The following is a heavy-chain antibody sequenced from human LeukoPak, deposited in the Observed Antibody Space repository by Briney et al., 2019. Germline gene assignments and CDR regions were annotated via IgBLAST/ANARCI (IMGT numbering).Heavy chain of an antibody. CDR3: GRAVGATRGGWFDP. D-gene: IGHD1-26*01. CDR1: GLTFSRYW. V-gene: IGHV3-74*01. CDR2: INTDGSST. Sequence: GGSLRLSCAASGLTFSRYWMHWVRQAPGKGLVWVSRINTDGSSTSYADSVQGRFTISRGNAKNTLYLQMNSLRVEDTAVYYCGRAVGATRGGWFDPWGQGTLVTVSS. J-gene: IGHJ5*02.